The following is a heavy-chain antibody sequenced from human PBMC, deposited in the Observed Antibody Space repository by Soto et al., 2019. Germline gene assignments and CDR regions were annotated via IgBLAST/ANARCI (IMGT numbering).Heavy chain of an antibody. J-gene: IGHJ4*02. D-gene: IGHD6-25*01. CDR3: ATIRRSSGWPDY. Sequence: PGGSLRFSCVASGFAFNAYPMNWVRQPPGKGLEWVSSIDSVTRASFYADSVKGRFTISRDNAKNSLYLQMDSLRAEDTAVYYCATIRRSSGWPDYWGQGTLVTVSS. CDR2: IDSVTRAS. CDR1: GFAFNAYP. V-gene: IGHV3-21*01.